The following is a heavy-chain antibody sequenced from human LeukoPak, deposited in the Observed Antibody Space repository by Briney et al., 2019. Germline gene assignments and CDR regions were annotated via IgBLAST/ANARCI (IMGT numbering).Heavy chain of an antibody. J-gene: IGHJ6*03. CDR3: AREDGPGDYDFWSGYYRTFGKYYYYYMDV. CDR2: ISSSSSYI. V-gene: IGHV3-21*01. Sequence: TPGGSLRLSCAASGFTFSSYEMNWVRQAPGKGLEWVSSISSSSSYIYYADSVKGRFTISRDNAKNSLYLQMNSLRAEDTAVYYCAREDGPGDYDFWSGYYRTFGKYYYYYMDVWGKGTTVTVSS. CDR1: GFTFSSYE. D-gene: IGHD3-3*01.